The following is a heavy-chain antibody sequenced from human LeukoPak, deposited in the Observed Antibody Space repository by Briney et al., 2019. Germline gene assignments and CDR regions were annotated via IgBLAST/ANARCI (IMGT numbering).Heavy chain of an antibody. V-gene: IGHV1-46*01. CDR3: ARFDANTITGTAPFDY. CDR1: GYTFTSYY. D-gene: IGHD1-20*01. CDR2: INPSGGST. J-gene: IGHJ4*02. Sequence: ASVTVSCMASGYTFTSYYMHWVRQAPGQGLEWMGIINPSGGSTSYAHTFQGRVTMTRDMSTNTVYMELSSLRSEDTAVYYCARFDANTITGTAPFDYWGQGTLVTVSS.